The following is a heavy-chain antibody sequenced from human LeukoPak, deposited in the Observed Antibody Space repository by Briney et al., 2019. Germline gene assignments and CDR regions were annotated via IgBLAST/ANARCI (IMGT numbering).Heavy chain of an antibody. D-gene: IGHD6-13*01. J-gene: IGHJ6*03. Sequence: SETLSLTCTVSGGSISSYYWSWNRQPPGKGLEWIGHIYYSGSTNYNPSLKSRVTISVDTSKNQFSLKLSSVTAADTAVYYCARAHSNSSSWLYYYYYYMDVWGKGTTVTVSS. CDR1: GGSISSYY. CDR2: IYYSGST. V-gene: IGHV4-59*01. CDR3: ARAHSNSSSWLYYYYYYMDV.